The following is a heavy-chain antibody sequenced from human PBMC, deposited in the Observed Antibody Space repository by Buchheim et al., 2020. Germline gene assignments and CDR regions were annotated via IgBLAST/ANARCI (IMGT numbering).Heavy chain of an antibody. CDR3: ARDRLRNWFDS. CDR1: GGSISTYY. V-gene: IGHV4-59*12. CDR2: VYYSGNT. J-gene: IGHJ5*01. Sequence: QVQLQESGPGLVKPSETLSLTCTVSGGSISTYYWNWIRQSPGKGLEWIGYVYYSGNTNYNPSLKSRVTMSVDTSKNKFSLKLRSVTAADTAVYYCARDRLRNWFDSWGQGTL. D-gene: IGHD4-17*01.